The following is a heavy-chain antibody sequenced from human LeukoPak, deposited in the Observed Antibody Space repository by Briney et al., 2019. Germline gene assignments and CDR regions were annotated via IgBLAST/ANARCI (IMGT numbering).Heavy chain of an antibody. CDR3: TREPSGSSSFFSSY. Sequence: PGGSLRLSCTASGFTFGDYAMSWFRQAPGKGLEWVGFIRSKAYGGTTEYAASVKGRFTISRDDSKSIAYLQMNSLKTEDTAVYYCTREPSGSSSFFSSYWGQGTLVTVSS. J-gene: IGHJ4*02. CDR1: GFTFGDYA. D-gene: IGHD6-6*01. CDR2: IRSKAYGGTT. V-gene: IGHV3-49*03.